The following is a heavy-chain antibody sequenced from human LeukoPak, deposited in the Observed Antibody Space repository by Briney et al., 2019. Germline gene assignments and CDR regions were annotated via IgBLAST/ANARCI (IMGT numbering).Heavy chain of an antibody. CDR1: GGPISSGDYY. CDR2: MYYSGST. CDR3: ARPYYYDSRIDP. J-gene: IGHJ5*02. Sequence: SQTLSLTCTVSGGPISSGDYYWSWIRQPPGKGLEWIAYMYYSGSTYYSPSLKSRVTMSADTSKNQLSLKLSSVTAADTAVYYCARPYYYDSRIDPWGQGIQVTVSS. D-gene: IGHD3-22*01. V-gene: IGHV4-30-4*01.